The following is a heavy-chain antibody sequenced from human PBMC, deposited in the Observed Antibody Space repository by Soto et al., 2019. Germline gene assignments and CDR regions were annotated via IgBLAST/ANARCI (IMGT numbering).Heavy chain of an antibody. V-gene: IGHV1-2*04. CDR2: INPNSGGT. D-gene: IGHD2-2*01. J-gene: IGHJ6*02. CDR1: GYTFTGYY. CDR3: AREAIVVVPAANYYYYGMDV. Sequence: ASVKVSCKASGYTFTGYYMHWVRQAPGQGLEWMGWINPNSGGTNYAQKFQGWDTMTRDTSISTAYMELSRLRSDDTAVYYCAREAIVVVPAANYYYYGMDVWGQGTTVTVSS.